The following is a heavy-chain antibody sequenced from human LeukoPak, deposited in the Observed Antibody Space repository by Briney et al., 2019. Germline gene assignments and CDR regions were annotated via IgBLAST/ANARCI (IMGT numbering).Heavy chain of an antibody. CDR3: ARASSWYLGYYDF. D-gene: IGHD6-13*01. V-gene: IGHV3-21*04. CDR2: ISSSSSYI. Sequence: PGGSLRLSCAASGFTFSSYSMNWVRQAPGKGLEWVSSISSSSSYIYYADSVKGRFTISRDNAKNSLYLQMNSLRAEDTGVYYCARASSWYLGYYDFWGQGTLVTVAS. J-gene: IGHJ4*02. CDR1: GFTFSSYS.